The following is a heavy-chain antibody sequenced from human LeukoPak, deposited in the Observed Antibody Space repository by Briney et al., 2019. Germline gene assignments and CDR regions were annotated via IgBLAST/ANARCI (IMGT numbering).Heavy chain of an antibody. CDR1: GFTVSRHY. D-gene: IGHD1-1*01. CDR3: ARDQLYYGMDV. V-gene: IGHV3-53*01. CDR2: IYSGGST. J-gene: IGHJ6*02. Sequence: GGSLRLSCAASGFTVSRHYMSWVREAPGKGLEWVSVIYSGGSTYYADSVKGRFTISRDNSKNTLYLQMNSLRAEDTAVYYCARDQLYYGMDVWGQGTTVTVSS.